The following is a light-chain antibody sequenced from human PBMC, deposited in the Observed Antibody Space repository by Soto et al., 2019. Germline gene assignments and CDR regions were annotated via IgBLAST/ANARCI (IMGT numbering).Light chain of an antibody. CDR2: EAT. CDR1: RNDVGRYNL. Sequence: QSALTQPASVSGSPEQSITISCTGTRNDVGRYNLVSWYQQHPGKAPKVMIYEATKRPSGVSNRFSGSKSCNRASLTISGLQAEDEADYYCCAYAGSGTVVFGGGTKLTVL. J-gene: IGLJ3*02. V-gene: IGLV2-23*01. CDR3: CAYAGSGTVV.